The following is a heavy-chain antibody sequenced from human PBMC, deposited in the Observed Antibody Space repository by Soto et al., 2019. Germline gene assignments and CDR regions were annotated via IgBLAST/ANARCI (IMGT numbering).Heavy chain of an antibody. J-gene: IGHJ6*02. CDR2: INHSGST. D-gene: IGHD2-2*01. CDR3: ARGRLYCSSTSCFGKYYYYYGIDF. V-gene: IGHV4-34*01. Sequence: QVQLQQWGAGLLKPSETLSLTCAVYGGSFSGYYWSWIRQPPGKGLEWLGEINHSGSTNYNTSLKSRVTISEDTSKNHFSLKLCSVTAANTAVYYCARGRLYCSSTSCFGKYYYYYGIDFWGQGTTVTVSS. CDR1: GGSFSGYY.